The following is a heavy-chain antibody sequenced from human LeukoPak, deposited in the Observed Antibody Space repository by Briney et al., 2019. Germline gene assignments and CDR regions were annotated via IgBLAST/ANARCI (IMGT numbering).Heavy chain of an antibody. CDR3: ARTNYDDSFDP. CDR2: ISPESVCT. V-gene: IGHV1-2*02. Sequence: ASVKVSCKASGYTFTAYYVHRVRQAPGHRLEWMGWISPESVCTIYAQKFQGKVTMTRNTSISTAYMELSRLKSDDTAVYFCARTNYDDSFDPWGQGTLVTVSS. D-gene: IGHD4-17*01. J-gene: IGHJ5*02. CDR1: GYTFTAYY.